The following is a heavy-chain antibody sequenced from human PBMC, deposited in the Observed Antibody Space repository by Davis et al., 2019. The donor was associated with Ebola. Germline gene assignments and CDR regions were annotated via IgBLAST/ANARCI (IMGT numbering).Heavy chain of an antibody. CDR3: ARDKLEFSYYYMDV. Sequence: PSETLSLTCTVSGGSISSGGYYWSWIRQHPGKGLEWIGYIYYSGSTYYNPSLKSRVTISVDTSKNQFSLKLSSVTAADTAVYYCARDKLEFSYYYMDVWGKGTTVTVSS. V-gene: IGHV4-31*03. J-gene: IGHJ6*03. CDR1: GGSISSGGYY. CDR2: IYYSGST. D-gene: IGHD1-1*01.